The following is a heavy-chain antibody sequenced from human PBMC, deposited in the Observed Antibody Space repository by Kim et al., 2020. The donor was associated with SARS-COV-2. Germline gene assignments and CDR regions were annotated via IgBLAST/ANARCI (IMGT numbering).Heavy chain of an antibody. CDR1: GFTFGDYA. J-gene: IGHJ4*02. Sequence: GGSLRLSCAASGFTFGDYAMHWVRQAPGKGLEWVSGISWNSGSIGYADSVKGRFTISRDNAKNSLYLQMNSLRAEDTALYYCAKDIMGGMIVVVSNPSAFDYWGQGTLVTVSS. D-gene: IGHD3-22*01. V-gene: IGHV3-9*01. CDR3: AKDIMGGMIVVVSNPSAFDY. CDR2: ISWNSGSI.